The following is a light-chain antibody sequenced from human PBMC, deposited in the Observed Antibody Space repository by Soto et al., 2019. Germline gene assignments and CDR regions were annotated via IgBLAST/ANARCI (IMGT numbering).Light chain of an antibody. J-gene: IGKJ1*01. CDR2: AAS. CDR3: QQSYSPLWT. V-gene: IGKV1-39*01. CDR1: QNIGNN. Sequence: DIQMTQSPSSLSASVGDRVTITCRASQNIGNNLNWYQQKPGRAPKLLIYAASRVHSGVPSRFRASGSGTDFTLIISSLQPEDFATYYCQQSYSPLWTFGQGTKVEI.